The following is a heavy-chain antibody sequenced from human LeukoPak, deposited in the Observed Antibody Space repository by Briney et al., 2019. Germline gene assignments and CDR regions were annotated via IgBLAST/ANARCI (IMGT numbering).Heavy chain of an antibody. CDR1: GFTFDDYA. D-gene: IGHD1-26*01. CDR3: AGSGTYYVMSDF. Sequence: GGSLRLSCAASGFTFDDYAMHWVRQAPGKGLEWVSGISWNSGSIGYADSVKGRFTISRDNAKNSLYLQMNGLRADDTAVYYCAGSGTYYVMSDFWGQGTLVTVSS. J-gene: IGHJ4*02. V-gene: IGHV3-9*01. CDR2: ISWNSGSI.